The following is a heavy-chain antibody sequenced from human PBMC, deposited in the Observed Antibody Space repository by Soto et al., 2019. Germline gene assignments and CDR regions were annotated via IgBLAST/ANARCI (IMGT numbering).Heavy chain of an antibody. V-gene: IGHV4-59*08. CDR2: IYYSGST. Sequence: PSETLSLTCTVSGGSISSYYWSWIRQPPGKGLEWIGYIYYSGSTNYNPSLKSRVTISVDTSKNQFSLKLSSVTAADTAVYYCARLGDYWGQGTLVTVSS. CDR3: ARLGDY. J-gene: IGHJ4*02. CDR1: GGSISSYY.